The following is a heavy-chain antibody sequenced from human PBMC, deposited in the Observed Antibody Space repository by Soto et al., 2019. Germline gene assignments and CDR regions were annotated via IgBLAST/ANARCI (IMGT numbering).Heavy chain of an antibody. Sequence: PGGSLRLSCAAYGFTFSSYSMNWVRQAPGKGLEWDSSIISSSSYIYHADFVKGRFTLSRDTAKNSTYMQMNRVRAEEPAVYYCARKEPIRFGTAAYIDYWGQGTLVTVSS. CDR3: ARKEPIRFGTAAYIDY. V-gene: IGHV3-21*01. D-gene: IGHD3-10*01. CDR1: GFTFSSYS. J-gene: IGHJ4*02. CDR2: IISSSSYI.